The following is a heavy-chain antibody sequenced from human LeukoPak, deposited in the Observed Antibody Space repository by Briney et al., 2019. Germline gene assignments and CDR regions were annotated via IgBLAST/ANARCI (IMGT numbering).Heavy chain of an antibody. CDR1: VGSIGRSSYY. V-gene: IGHV4-39*07. Sequence: ASETLSLTCTVSVGSIGRSSYYWGWIRQPPGKGLEWIGNIYYNGNTDYNPSLKSRVTILVDTSKNQFSLKLTSVTAADTAVYYSARVAAKTVDYWGQGTLVTVSS. D-gene: IGHD6-19*01. CDR2: IYYNGNT. CDR3: ARVAAKTVDY. J-gene: IGHJ4*02.